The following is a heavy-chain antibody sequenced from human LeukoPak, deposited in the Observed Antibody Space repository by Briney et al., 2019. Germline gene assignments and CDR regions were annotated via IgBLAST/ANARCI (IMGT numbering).Heavy chain of an antibody. Sequence: PGGSLRVSCAASGFTFSCYGMHWVRQAPGKGLEWVAFIRYDGSNKYYADSVKGRFTISRDNSKNTLYLQMNSLRAEDTAVYYCAKDYSAAHDYWGQGTLVTVSS. J-gene: IGHJ4*02. D-gene: IGHD6-13*01. CDR2: IRYDGSNK. CDR1: GFTFSCYG. V-gene: IGHV3-30*02. CDR3: AKDYSAAHDY.